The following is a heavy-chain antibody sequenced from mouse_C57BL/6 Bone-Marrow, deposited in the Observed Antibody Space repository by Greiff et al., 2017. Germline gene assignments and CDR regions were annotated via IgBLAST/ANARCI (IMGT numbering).Heavy chain of an antibody. CDR3: ARSRITTVFFDY. V-gene: IGHV1-7*01. J-gene: IGHJ2*01. Sequence: VQRVESGAELAKPGASVKLSCKASGYTFTSYWMHWVKQRPGQGLEWIGYINPSSGYTKYNQKFKDKATLTADKSSSTAYMQLSSLTYEDSAVYYCARSRITTVFFDYWGQGTTLTVSS. D-gene: IGHD1-1*01. CDR1: GYTFTSYW. CDR2: INPSSGYT.